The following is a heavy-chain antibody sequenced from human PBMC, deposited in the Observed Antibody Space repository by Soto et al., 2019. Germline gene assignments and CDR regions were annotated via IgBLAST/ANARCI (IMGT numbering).Heavy chain of an antibody. CDR2: IYYSGST. CDR1: GGSISSSSYY. Sequence: SETLSLTCTVSGGSISSSSYYWGWIRQPPGKGLEWIGSIYYSGSTYYNPSLKSRVTISVDTSKNQFSLKLSSVTAADTAVYYCARHDGNPSSSVYFDYWGQGTLVTVSS. J-gene: IGHJ4*02. V-gene: IGHV4-39*01. CDR3: ARHDGNPSSSVYFDY. D-gene: IGHD6-6*01.